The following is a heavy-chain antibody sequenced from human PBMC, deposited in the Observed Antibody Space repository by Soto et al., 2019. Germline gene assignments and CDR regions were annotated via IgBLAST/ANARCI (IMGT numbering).Heavy chain of an antibody. CDR1: GVSFSGYY. D-gene: IGHD4-17*01. Sequence: SETLSLTCAVYGVSFSGYYWSWIRQPPGKGLEWIGEINHSGSTNYNPSLKSRVTISVDTSKNQFSLKLSSVTAADTAVYYCANAGPGTSATVTTFYYGMDVWGQGTTVTVSS. J-gene: IGHJ6*02. V-gene: IGHV4-34*01. CDR2: INHSGST. CDR3: ANAGPGTSATVTTFYYGMDV.